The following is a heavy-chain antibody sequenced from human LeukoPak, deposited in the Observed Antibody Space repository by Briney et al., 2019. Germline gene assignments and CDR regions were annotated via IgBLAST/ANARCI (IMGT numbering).Heavy chain of an antibody. V-gene: IGHV3-74*01. J-gene: IGHJ4*02. CDR1: GFTFSSYW. CDR3: ARGHIVVVTAPDY. D-gene: IGHD2-21*02. CDR2: INSDGSSI. Sequence: GGSLRLSCAASGFTFSSYWMHWVRQAPGKGLVWVSRINSDGSSINYADSVKGRFTISRDNAKNTLYLQMNSLRAEDTAVYYCARGHIVVVTAPDYWGQGTLVTVSS.